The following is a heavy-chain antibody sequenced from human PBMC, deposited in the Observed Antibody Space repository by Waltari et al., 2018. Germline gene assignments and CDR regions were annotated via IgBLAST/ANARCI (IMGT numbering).Heavy chain of an antibody. D-gene: IGHD3-10*01. CDR1: AVSFSHYY. J-gene: IGHJ4*02. CDR2: IYYSGST. CDR3: ARHDKTGFGPRFDY. Sequence: QVQLQESGPGLVKPSETLSLTCFGSAVSFSHYYWSWIRQPPGKGLEWIGYIYYSGSTDYNPSLKSRVTISVDTSKKQFSLRLSSVTAADTAVYYCARHDKTGFGPRFDYWGQGTLVTVSS. V-gene: IGHV4-59*08.